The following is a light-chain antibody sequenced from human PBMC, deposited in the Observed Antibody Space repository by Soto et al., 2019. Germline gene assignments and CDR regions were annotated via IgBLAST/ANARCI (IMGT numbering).Light chain of an antibody. J-gene: IGKJ5*01. CDR2: DAS. Sequence: EIVLTQSPATLSLSPGERATLSCRASQSVSSYLAWYQQKPGQAPRLLIYDASNRATGIPARFSGSGSGTDFTLTISSLEPEDFAVYYCQQSRKWTGINFGQGTRLEIK. CDR1: QSVSSY. V-gene: IGKV3-11*01. CDR3: QQSRKWTGIN.